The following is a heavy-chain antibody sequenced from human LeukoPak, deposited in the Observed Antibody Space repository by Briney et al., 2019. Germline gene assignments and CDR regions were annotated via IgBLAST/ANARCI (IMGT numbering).Heavy chain of an antibody. D-gene: IGHD2-21*02. J-gene: IGHJ4*02. V-gene: IGHV1-46*01. CDR2: IHPGDGDR. CDR3: ARDLFGAWTWDY. CDR1: GYTFTSGL. Sequence: ASVKISCKTSGYTFTSGLIHWIRQAPGQGFEWVAKIHPGDGDRDYGQRFQGRVTMASDSSTTTVYMELTGLTSEDTAVYYCARDLFGAWTWDYWGQGTLITVSS.